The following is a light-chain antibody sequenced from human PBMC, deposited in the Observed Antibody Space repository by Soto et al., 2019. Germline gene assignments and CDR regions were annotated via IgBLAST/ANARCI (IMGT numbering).Light chain of an antibody. CDR3: QQRSNWLIT. V-gene: IGKV1-5*03. Sequence: DIQMTQSPSTLSGSVGDRVTITSRASQTISSWLAWYQQKPGKAPKLLIYKASTLKSGVPSRFSGSGSGTDFTLTISSLEPEDFAVYYCQQRSNWLITFGQGTRLEIK. J-gene: IGKJ5*01. CDR2: KAS. CDR1: QTISSW.